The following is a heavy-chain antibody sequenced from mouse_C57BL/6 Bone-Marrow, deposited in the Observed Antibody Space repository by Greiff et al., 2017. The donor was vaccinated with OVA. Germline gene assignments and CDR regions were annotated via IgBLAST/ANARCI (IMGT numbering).Heavy chain of an antibody. V-gene: IGHV5-15*01. D-gene: IGHD2-4*01. Sequence: DVKLVESGGGLVQPGGSLKLSCAASGFTFSDYGMAWVRQAPRKGPEWVAFISNLAYSIYYADTVTGRFTISRENAKNTLYLEMSSLRSEDTAMYYCARHNYDAFAYWGQGTLVTVSA. CDR1: GFTFSDYG. J-gene: IGHJ3*01. CDR3: ARHNYDAFAY. CDR2: ISNLAYSI.